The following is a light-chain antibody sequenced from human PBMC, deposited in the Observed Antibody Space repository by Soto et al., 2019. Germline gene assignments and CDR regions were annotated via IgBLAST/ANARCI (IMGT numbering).Light chain of an antibody. CDR3: QERSRWPVS. CDR1: QSVSSS. J-gene: IGKJ5*01. V-gene: IGKV3-11*01. Sequence: EIVLTQSPATLSSSPGERATLSCRASQSVSSSLAWYQQKPGQAPRLLIYGASNRAGGIPARFIGSGSGTVFTLTISILEREDFAVYYCQERSRWPVSFEQGTRLEIK. CDR2: GAS.